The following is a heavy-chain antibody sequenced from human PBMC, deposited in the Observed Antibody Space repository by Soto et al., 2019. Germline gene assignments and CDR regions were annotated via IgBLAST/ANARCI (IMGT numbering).Heavy chain of an antibody. Sequence: PSETLSLTFTVSGGSIISGDYYWSWIRQPPGKGLEWIGYIYYSGDTSYNPSLKSRVTISIDTSKNQFSLKLSSVTAADTAVYYCGRGDYANAFDIWGQGTMVTVSS. CDR3: GRGDYANAFDI. CDR2: IYYSGDT. D-gene: IGHD4-17*01. CDR1: GGSIISGDYY. J-gene: IGHJ3*02. V-gene: IGHV4-30-4*08.